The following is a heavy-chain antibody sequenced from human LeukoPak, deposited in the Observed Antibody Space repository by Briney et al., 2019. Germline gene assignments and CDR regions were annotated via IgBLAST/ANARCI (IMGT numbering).Heavy chain of an antibody. CDR1: GFTFSSYA. V-gene: IGHV3-23*01. Sequence: GGSLGLSCAASGFTFSSYAMSWVRQAPGKGLEWVSAISGSGGSTYYADSVKGRFTISRDNSKNTLYLQMNSLRAEDTAVYYCAKLTSCSRGSCWYYFDYWGQGTLVTVSS. J-gene: IGHJ4*02. D-gene: IGHD2-15*01. CDR2: ISGSGGST. CDR3: AKLTSCSRGSCWYYFDY.